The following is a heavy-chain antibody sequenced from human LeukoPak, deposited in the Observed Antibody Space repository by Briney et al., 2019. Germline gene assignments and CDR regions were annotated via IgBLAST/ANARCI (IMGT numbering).Heavy chain of an antibody. D-gene: IGHD3-10*01. J-gene: IGHJ4*02. Sequence: PGGSLRLSCAASGFTFSSYSMNWVRQAPGKGLEWVSSISSSSSYIYYADSVKGRFTISRDNAKNSLYLQMNSLRAEDTAVYYCASFYGSGSYYSLVREPFDYWGKETLVTVSS. CDR1: GFTFSSYS. CDR3: ASFYGSGSYYSLVREPFDY. CDR2: ISSSSSYI. V-gene: IGHV3-21*01.